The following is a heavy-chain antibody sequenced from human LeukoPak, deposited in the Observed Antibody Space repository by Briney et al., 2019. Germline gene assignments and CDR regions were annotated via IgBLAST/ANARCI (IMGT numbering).Heavy chain of an antibody. CDR2: ISYDGSNK. Sequence: GGSLRLSCAASGFTFSSYAMHRVRQAPGKGLEWVAVISYDGSNKYYADSVKGRFTISRDNSKNTLYLQMNSLRAEDTAVYYCARGRNEDIDYWGQGTLVTVSS. V-gene: IGHV3-30*04. CDR3: ARGRNEDIDY. CDR1: GFTFSSYA. J-gene: IGHJ4*02.